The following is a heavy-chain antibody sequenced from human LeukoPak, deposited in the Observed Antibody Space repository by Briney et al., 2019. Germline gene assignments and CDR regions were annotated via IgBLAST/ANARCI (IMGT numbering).Heavy chain of an antibody. D-gene: IGHD4/OR15-4a*01. V-gene: IGHV3-7*03. CDR2: IKQDGSQK. CDR1: GFTFSTYW. CDR3: ARRAGAYSHPYDY. Sequence: GGSLRLSCAASGFTFSTYWMHWVRQAPGKGLEWVANIKQDGSQKYYVDSVKGRFTISRDNAKNSLHLQMNSLRAEDTAVYYCARRAGAYSHPYDYWGQRTLVTVSS. J-gene: IGHJ4*02.